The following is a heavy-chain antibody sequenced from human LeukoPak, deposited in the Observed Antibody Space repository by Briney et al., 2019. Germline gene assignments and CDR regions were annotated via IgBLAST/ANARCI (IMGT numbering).Heavy chain of an antibody. CDR1: AFIFSGHW. V-gene: IGHV3-74*01. CDR3: ARGPNSNWSGLDF. Sequence: GGSLRLSCEGSAFIFSGHWMHWARQLPGKGLVWVSRISPTGSTTSYADSVKGRFTVSRDNAKNTLYLQVNNLRAEDTAVYYCARGPNSNWSGLDFWGQGTLLTVSS. D-gene: IGHD6-6*01. J-gene: IGHJ4*02. CDR2: ISPTGSTT.